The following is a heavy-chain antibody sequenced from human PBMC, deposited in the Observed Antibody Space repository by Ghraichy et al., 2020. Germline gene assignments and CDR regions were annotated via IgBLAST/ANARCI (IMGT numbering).Heavy chain of an antibody. CDR2: IKQDGSEK. Sequence: GGSLRLSCAASGFTFSSYWMSWVRQAPGKGLEWVANIKQDGSEKYYVDSVKGRFTISRDNAKNSLYLQMNSLRAEDTAVYYCARDLYGGYSGYGDCWGQGTLVTVSS. D-gene: IGHD5-12*01. CDR3: ARDLYGGYSGYGDC. V-gene: IGHV3-7*03. CDR1: GFTFSSYW. J-gene: IGHJ4*02.